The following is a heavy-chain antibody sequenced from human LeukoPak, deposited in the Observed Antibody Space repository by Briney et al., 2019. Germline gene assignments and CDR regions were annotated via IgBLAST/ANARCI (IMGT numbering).Heavy chain of an antibody. V-gene: IGHV3-23*01. CDR1: GFTFSSYA. CDR3: AKDIGGYRDTWFDP. Sequence: GGSLRLSCAPSGFTFSSYAMSWVRQAPGKGLEWVSAISGSGGSTYYADSVKGRFTISRDNSKNTLYLQMNSLRAEDTAVYYCAKDIGGYRDTWFDPWGQGTLVTVSS. J-gene: IGHJ5*02. D-gene: IGHD3-16*01. CDR2: ISGSGGST.